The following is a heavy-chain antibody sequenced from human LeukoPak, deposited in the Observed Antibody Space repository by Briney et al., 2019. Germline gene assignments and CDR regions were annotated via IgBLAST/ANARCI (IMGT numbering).Heavy chain of an antibody. D-gene: IGHD3-3*01. CDR1: GFTFSDYY. J-gene: IGHJ4*02. Sequence: PGGSLRLSCAASGFTFSDYYMSWIRQAPGKGLEWVSYISSSGSTIYYADSVKGRFTISRDNAKNSLYLQMNSLRAEDTAVYYCAKDIYDFWSGSFDYWGQGTLVTVSS. CDR3: AKDIYDFWSGSFDY. CDR2: ISSSGSTI. V-gene: IGHV3-11*04.